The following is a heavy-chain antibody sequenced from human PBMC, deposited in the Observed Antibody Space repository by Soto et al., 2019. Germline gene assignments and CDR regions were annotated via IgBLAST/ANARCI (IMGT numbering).Heavy chain of an antibody. Sequence: QLQLQESGPGLVKPSETLSLTCTVSGVSISSSSYYWGWIRQPPGEGLEWIGNIYYSGSTYYNPFLQSRVTISVDTSKNQFSLKLSSVTAADTAVYYCARLQFLEWLFLESYFDYWGQGTLVTVSS. D-gene: IGHD3-3*01. CDR2: IYYSGST. CDR1: GVSISSSSYY. V-gene: IGHV4-39*01. CDR3: ARLQFLEWLFLESYFDY. J-gene: IGHJ4*02.